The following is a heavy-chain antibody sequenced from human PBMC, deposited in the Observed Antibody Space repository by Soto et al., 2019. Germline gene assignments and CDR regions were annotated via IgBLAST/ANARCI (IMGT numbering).Heavy chain of an antibody. CDR2: IKQDGSEK. CDR1: GFTFSSYW. V-gene: IGHV3-7*01. J-gene: IGHJ5*02. CDR3: ARSIAARLNWFDP. D-gene: IGHD6-6*01. Sequence: EVQLLESGGGLVQPGGSLRLSCAASGFTFSSYWMSWVRQAPGKGLEWVANIKQDGSEKYYVDSVKGRFTISRDNAKNSLYLQMNSLRAEDPAVYYCARSIAARLNWFDPWGQGTLVTVSS.